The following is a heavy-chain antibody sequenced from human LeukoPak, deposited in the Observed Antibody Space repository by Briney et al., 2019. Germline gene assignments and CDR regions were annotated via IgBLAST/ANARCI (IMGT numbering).Heavy chain of an antibody. V-gene: IGHV3-48*01. CDR1: GFTFSSYS. D-gene: IGHD6-19*01. J-gene: IGHJ4*02. Sequence: GGSLRLSCAASGFTFSSYSMNWVRQAPGKGLEWVSYISSSSSTIYYADSVKGRFTISRDNSKNTLYLQMNSLRAEDTAVYYCAKDLGSSGWYIDYWGQGTLVTVSS. CDR2: ISSSSSTI. CDR3: AKDLGSSGWYIDY.